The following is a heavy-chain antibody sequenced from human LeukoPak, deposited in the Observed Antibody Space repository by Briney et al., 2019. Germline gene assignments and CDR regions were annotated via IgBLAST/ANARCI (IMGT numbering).Heavy chain of an antibody. J-gene: IGHJ4*02. V-gene: IGHV4-34*01. CDR2: INHSGST. D-gene: IGHD4-17*01. Sequence: SETLSLTCAVYGGSLSGYYWSWIRQPPGKGLEWIGEINHSGSTNYNPSLKSRVTISVDTSKNQFSLKLSSVTAADTAVYYCARAHDYGDYVLIYWGQGTLVTVSS. CDR1: GGSLSGYY. CDR3: ARAHDYGDYVLIY.